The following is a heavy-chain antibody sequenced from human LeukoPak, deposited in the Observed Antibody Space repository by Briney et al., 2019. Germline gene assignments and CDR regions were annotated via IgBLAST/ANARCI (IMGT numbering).Heavy chain of an antibody. CDR2: MNPNSGNT. CDR3: ARGGGYCSGGSCNPEYFQH. Sequence: ASVNVSCKASGYTFTSYDINWVRQATGQGLEGMGWMNPNSGNTGYAQKFQVRVTITRNTSISTAYMELSSLRSEDTAVYYCARGGGYCSGGSCNPEYFQHWGQGTLVTVSS. D-gene: IGHD2-15*01. CDR1: GYTFTSYD. V-gene: IGHV1-8*03. J-gene: IGHJ1*01.